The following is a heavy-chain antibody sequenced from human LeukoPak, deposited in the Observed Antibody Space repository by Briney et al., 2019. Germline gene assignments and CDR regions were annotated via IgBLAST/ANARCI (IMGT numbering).Heavy chain of an antibody. CDR3: ARERKITSFGVACDY. J-gene: IGHJ4*02. CDR1: GYTFSGYY. V-gene: IGHV1-2*06. Sequence: ASVTVSCTASGYTFSGYYMHWVRQAPGQGLEWMGRINPNGGGTNYAQRLQGRVTMTSDTSISTAYMELSSLRSDDTAVYYCARERKITSFGVACDYWGQGTLVTVSS. D-gene: IGHD3-3*01. CDR2: INPNGGGT.